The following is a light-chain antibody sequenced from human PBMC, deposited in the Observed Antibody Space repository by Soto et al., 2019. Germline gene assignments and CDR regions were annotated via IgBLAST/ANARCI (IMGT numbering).Light chain of an antibody. CDR3: QQYNNYATWT. CDR1: QSISSW. Sequence: DIQMTQSPSTLSASVGDRVTITCGASQSISSWLAWYQQKPGKAPKLLIYDASSLESGVPSRFSGSGSGTEFTLTISSLQPDDFATYYCQQYNNYATWTFGQGTKVDIK. J-gene: IGKJ1*01. V-gene: IGKV1-5*01. CDR2: DAS.